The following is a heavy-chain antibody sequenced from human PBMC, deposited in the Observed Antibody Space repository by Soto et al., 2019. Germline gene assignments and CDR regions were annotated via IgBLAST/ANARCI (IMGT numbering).Heavy chain of an antibody. D-gene: IGHD2-15*01. V-gene: IGHV2-5*02. CDR3: AYLPCSGGSCSWFSYSGMDV. J-gene: IGHJ6*02. Sequence: QSTLKESGPTLVKPTQTLTLTCTFSGFSLSTSGVGVAWIRQPPGKALELLALIYWDDDKRYRPSLETRLTITKDTPKNQVVLTMTNVDAVDPATYSCAYLPCSGGSCSWFSYSGMDVWGPGTTVIVSS. CDR2: IYWDDDK. CDR1: GFSLSTSGVG.